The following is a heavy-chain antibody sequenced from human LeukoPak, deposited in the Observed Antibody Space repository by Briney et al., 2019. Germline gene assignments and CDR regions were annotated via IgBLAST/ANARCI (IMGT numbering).Heavy chain of an antibody. J-gene: IGHJ4*02. D-gene: IGHD3-3*01. Sequence: GASLRHSCAASGFTFNNYAMSWVRQAPGKGLEWVSAISYSGDTTHYADTVTGRFTIFKDNSKNTLFVQMNSLRAEDTAIYYCAKRSGGTFGFFDSWGRGTLVTVSS. CDR1: GFTFNNYA. V-gene: IGHV3-23*01. CDR3: AKRSGGTFGFFDS. CDR2: ISYSGDTT.